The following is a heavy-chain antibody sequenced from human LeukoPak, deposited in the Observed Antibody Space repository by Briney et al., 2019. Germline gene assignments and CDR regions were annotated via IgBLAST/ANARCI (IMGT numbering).Heavy chain of an antibody. Sequence: GGSLRLSCEASGFNFSTYSLNWVRQAPGKGLEWVSSISRSSSFRYYADSVKGRFTISRDNAKNSLYPQVNSLRAEDTAMYYCARSPLLLYFGDAYYFDYWGQGTLVTVSS. CDR3: ARSPLLLYFGDAYYFDY. V-gene: IGHV3-21*01. CDR1: GFNFSTYS. D-gene: IGHD3-10*01. J-gene: IGHJ4*02. CDR2: ISRSSSFR.